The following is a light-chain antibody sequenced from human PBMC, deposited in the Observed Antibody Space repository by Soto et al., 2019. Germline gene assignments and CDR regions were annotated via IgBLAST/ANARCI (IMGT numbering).Light chain of an antibody. CDR2: YVS. CDR1: SGDVGAYNY. CDR3: GSYTTINTMI. J-gene: IGLJ2*01. Sequence: QSALTQPASVSGSPGQSITISCAGTSGDVGAYNYVTWFQQYPGKVPKLIIYYVSDRPSGVSDRFSGSKSGNTASLTISGLLAEDEADYYCGSYTTINTMIFGGGTMLTVL. V-gene: IGLV2-14*01.